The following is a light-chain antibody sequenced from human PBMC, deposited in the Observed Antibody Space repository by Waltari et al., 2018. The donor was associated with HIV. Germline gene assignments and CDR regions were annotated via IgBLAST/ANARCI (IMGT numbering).Light chain of an antibody. V-gene: IGLV1-51*01. CDR2: DNN. J-gene: IGLJ3*02. CDR3: GAWDSSLSAWV. CDR1: NSNIGTNY. Sequence: QSLSTQPPPMSIALGPKVTLSCSGINSNIGTNYVSWYLQVPGTAPKLLIYDNNKRPSEIPARFSGSKTGTSATLGITGLQTVDEADYYCGAWDSSLSAWVFGGGTTLTVL.